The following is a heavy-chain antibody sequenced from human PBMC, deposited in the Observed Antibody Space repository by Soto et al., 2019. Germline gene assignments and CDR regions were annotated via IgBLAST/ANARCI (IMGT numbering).Heavy chain of an antibody. CDR2: INHSGST. D-gene: IGHD4-17*01. Sequence: SETLSLTCTVSGGSISSYYWSWIRQPPGKELERIGEINHSGSTNYNPSLKSRVTISVDTSKNQFSLKLSSVTAADTAVYYCARGLHGVVNTDYYYYGMDVWGQGTTVTVSS. V-gene: IGHV4-34*01. J-gene: IGHJ6*02. CDR3: ARGLHGVVNTDYYYYGMDV. CDR1: GGSISSYY.